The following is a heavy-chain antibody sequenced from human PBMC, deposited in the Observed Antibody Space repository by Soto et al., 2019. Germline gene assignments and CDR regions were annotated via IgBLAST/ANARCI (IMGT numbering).Heavy chain of an antibody. Sequence: QVQLVQSGAEVKKPGASVKVSCEASGYPFTAFDINWVRQAAGQGLEWMGWMNPSRGDSAFAQRFQDRITMTRTTSISTAYMELSSLTSDDTAVYYCVRQPGGVATPGDYYWGQGTLGTVSS. D-gene: IGHD2-15*01. CDR3: VRQPGGVATPGDYY. V-gene: IGHV1-8*01. J-gene: IGHJ4*02. CDR2: MNPSRGDS. CDR1: GYPFTAFD.